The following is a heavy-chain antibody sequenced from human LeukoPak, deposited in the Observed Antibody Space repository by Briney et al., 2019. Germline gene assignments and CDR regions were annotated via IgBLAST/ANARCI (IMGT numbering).Heavy chain of an antibody. CDR3: ARVIAVAGESYYYYGMDV. CDR1: GFTFSNAW. CDR2: ISSSSSYI. V-gene: IGHV3-21*01. D-gene: IGHD6-19*01. J-gene: IGHJ6*02. Sequence: GGSLRLSCAASGFTFSNAWMSWVRQAPGKGLEWVSSISSSSSYIYYADSVKGRFTISRDNAKNSLYLQMNSLRAEDTAVYYCARVIAVAGESYYYYGMDVWGQGTTVTVSS.